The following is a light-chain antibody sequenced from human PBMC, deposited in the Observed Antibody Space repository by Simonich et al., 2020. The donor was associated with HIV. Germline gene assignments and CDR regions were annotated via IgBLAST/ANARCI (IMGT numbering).Light chain of an antibody. V-gene: IGKV3-15*01. J-gene: IGKJ5*01. CDR3: QQYHNWPPIT. CDR2: GAS. CDR1: QSVSIN. Sequence: EIVMTQSPATLSVSPGERATRFCSASQSVSINLAWYQHKPGQAPRLLIYGASTRATGSPARFSGSGSGTEFTLTISSMQSEDFAVYYCQQYHNWPPITFGQGTRLEIK.